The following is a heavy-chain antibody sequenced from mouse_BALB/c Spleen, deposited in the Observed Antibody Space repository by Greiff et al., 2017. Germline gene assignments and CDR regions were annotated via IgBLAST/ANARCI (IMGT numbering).Heavy chain of an antibody. J-gene: IGHJ4*01. CDR2: IWGGGST. CDR1: GFSLTSYG. D-gene: IGHD2-4*01. Sequence: VKLVESGPGLVAPSQSLSITCTVSGFSLTSYGVSWVRQPPGKSLEWLGVIWGGGSTNYHSALISRLTISKDNSKSQVFLQLNSLQTDDTATYYCAKEEMITAGAMDYWGQGTSVTVSS. V-gene: IGHV2-3*01. CDR3: AKEEMITAGAMDY.